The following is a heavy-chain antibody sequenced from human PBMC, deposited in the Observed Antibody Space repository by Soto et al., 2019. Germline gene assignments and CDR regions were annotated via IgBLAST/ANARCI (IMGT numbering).Heavy chain of an antibody. Sequence: EVQLVESGGALVQPGGSLRLSCAASGFPFTVFWMSWVRRVPGKGLEWLANINQGGSETYYVDSVKGRFTISRDNAANLVYLEMNSLRAEDTAVDYCARDGPIQQLGQSYQFWGQGTLVTVSS. J-gene: IGHJ1*01. CDR1: GFPFTVFW. V-gene: IGHV3-7*01. CDR2: INQGGSET. D-gene: IGHD4-4*01. CDR3: ARDGPIQQLGQSYQF.